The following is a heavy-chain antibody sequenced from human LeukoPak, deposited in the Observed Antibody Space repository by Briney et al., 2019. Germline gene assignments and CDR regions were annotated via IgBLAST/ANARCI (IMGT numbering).Heavy chain of an antibody. Sequence: GGSLGLSCAASGFTFSSYAMSWVRQAPGKGLEWVSAISGSGGSTYYADSVKGRFTISRDNSKNTLYLQMNSLRAEDTAVYYCARELIGYYGMDVWGQGTTVTVSS. CDR1: GFTFSSYA. V-gene: IGHV3-23*01. CDR3: ARELIGYYGMDV. D-gene: IGHD2-15*01. CDR2: ISGSGGST. J-gene: IGHJ6*02.